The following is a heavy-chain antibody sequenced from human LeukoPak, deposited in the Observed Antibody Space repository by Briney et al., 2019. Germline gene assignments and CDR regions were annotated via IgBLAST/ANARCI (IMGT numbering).Heavy chain of an antibody. Sequence: GGSLRLSCAASGFTFSSYNMDWVRQAPGKGLEWVSFIDSSSRYIYQADSVKGRFTISRDNAKSSVFLRMNSLRAEDTAVYYCARVGGHCTSTSCPPPDYWGQGTLVTVSS. CDR1: GFTFSSYN. D-gene: IGHD2-2*01. CDR3: ARVGGHCTSTSCPPPDY. V-gene: IGHV3-21*01. J-gene: IGHJ4*02. CDR2: IDSSSRYI.